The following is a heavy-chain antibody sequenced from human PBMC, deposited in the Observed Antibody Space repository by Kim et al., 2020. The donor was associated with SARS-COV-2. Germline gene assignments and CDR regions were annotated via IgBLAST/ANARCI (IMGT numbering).Heavy chain of an antibody. CDR3: ARHLEGYYDSSGYFDY. CDR1: GGSISSSSYY. J-gene: IGHJ4*02. D-gene: IGHD3-22*01. CDR2: IYYSGST. V-gene: IGHV4-39*01. Sequence: SETLSLTCTVSGGSISSSSYYWGWIRQPPGKGLEWIGSIYYSGSTYYNPSLKSRVTISVDTSKNQFSLKLSSVTAADTAVYYCARHLEGYYDSSGYFDYWGQATLVTVSS.